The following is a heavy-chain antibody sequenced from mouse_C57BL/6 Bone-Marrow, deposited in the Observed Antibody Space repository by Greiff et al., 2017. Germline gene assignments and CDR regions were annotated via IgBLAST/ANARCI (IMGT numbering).Heavy chain of an antibody. J-gene: IGHJ2*01. CDR1: GYTFTDYY. CDR2: INPNNGGT. CDR3: ARRGARGEYFDD. D-gene: IGHD3-1*01. V-gene: IGHV1-26*01. Sequence: EVQLQQSGPELVKPGASVKISCKASGYTFTDYYMNWVKQSHGKSLEWIGDINPNNGGTSYNQKFKGKATLTVDKSSSTAYMELRSLTSEDSAVXYCARRGARGEYFDDWGQGTTLTVAS.